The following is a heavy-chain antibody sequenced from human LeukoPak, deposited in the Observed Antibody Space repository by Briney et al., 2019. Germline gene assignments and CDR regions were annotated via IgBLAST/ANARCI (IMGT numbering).Heavy chain of an antibody. CDR1: GFTFSSYG. V-gene: IGHV3-48*01. D-gene: IGHD3-3*01. CDR2: ISSSSRTI. Sequence: GGSLRLSCAASGFTFSSYGMNWVRQAPGKGLEWVAYISSSSRTIYYADSVKGRFTIPRDNAKNSLYLQMNSLRAEDTAVYYCARDFRFLDDYWGQGTLVTVSS. CDR3: ARDFRFLDDY. J-gene: IGHJ4*02.